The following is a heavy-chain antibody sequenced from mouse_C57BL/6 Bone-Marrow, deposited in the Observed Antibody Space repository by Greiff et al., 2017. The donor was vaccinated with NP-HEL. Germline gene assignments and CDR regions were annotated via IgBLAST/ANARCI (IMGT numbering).Heavy chain of an antibody. V-gene: IGHV5-15*01. Sequence: EVHLVESGGGLVQPGGSLKLSCAASGFTFSDYGMAWVRQAPRKGPEWVAFISNLAYSIYYADTVTGRFTISRENAKNTLYLEMSSLRSEDTAMYYCARHDGNYWYFDVWGTGTTVTVSS. CDR3: ARHDGNYWYFDV. CDR1: GFTFSDYG. CDR2: ISNLAYSI. J-gene: IGHJ1*03. D-gene: IGHD2-1*01.